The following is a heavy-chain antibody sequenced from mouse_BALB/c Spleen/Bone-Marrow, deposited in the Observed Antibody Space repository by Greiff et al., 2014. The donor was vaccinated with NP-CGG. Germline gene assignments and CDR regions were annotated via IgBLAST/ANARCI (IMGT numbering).Heavy chain of an antibody. CDR3: AIDYYGSSWFAY. CDR1: GFNIKDTY. J-gene: IGHJ3*01. V-gene: IGHV14-3*02. D-gene: IGHD1-1*01. CDR2: IDPANGNT. Sequence: EVQLQQSGAELVKPGASVKLSCTASGFNIKDTYMHWVKQRPEQGLEWIGRIDPANGNTNYDQKFQGKSTITANTSSNTAYLQLSSLTSEDTAVYYCAIDYYGSSWFAYWGQGTLVTVS.